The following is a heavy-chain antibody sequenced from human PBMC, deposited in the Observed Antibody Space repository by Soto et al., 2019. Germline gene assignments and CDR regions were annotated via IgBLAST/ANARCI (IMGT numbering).Heavy chain of an antibody. V-gene: IGHV1-46*01. CDR2: INPSGGST. J-gene: IGHJ3*02. CDR3: ARDRSAYYYDSSGYSSAAFDI. CDR1: GYTFTSYY. Sequence: GASVKVSCKASGYTFTSYYMHSVRQAPGQGLEWMGIINPSGGSTSYAQKFQGRVTMTRDTSTSTVYMELSSLRSEDTAVYYCARDRSAYYYDSSGYSSAAFDIWGQGTMVTVSS. D-gene: IGHD3-22*01.